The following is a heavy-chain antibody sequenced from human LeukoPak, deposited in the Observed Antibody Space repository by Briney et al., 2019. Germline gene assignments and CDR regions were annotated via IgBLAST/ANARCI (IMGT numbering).Heavy chain of an antibody. J-gene: IGHJ5*02. Sequence: AASVKVSCKASGYTFTSYGISWVRQAPGQGLEWMGWISAYNGNTNYAQKLQGRVTMTTDTSTSTAYMELRSLRSDDTAVYYCARAPYPRNVRRDSRFDPWGQGTLVTVSS. CDR3: ARAPYPRNVRRDSRFDP. V-gene: IGHV1-18*01. D-gene: IGHD2-2*01. CDR1: GYTFTSYG. CDR2: ISAYNGNT.